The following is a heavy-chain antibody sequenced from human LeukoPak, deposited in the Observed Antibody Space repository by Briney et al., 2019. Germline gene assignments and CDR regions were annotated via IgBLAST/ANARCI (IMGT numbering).Heavy chain of an antibody. CDR1: GGSISIIPYY. D-gene: IGHD3-9*01. J-gene: IGHJ4*02. V-gene: IGHV4-39*01. CDR3: ARRGLRNFSFDY. Sequence: SETLSLTCTVSGGSISIIPYYWGWVRQPPGKGLKWIGSIYYSGTTYYNPSLKSRVTISVDTSKNQFYRKLSSVTAADTAVYYCARRGLRNFSFDYWGQGTLVTVSS. CDR2: IYYSGTT.